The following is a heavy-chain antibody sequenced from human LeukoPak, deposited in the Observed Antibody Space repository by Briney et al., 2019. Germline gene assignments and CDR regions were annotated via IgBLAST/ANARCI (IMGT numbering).Heavy chain of an antibody. CDR2: INPNSGGT. J-gene: IGHJ4*02. Sequence: ASVKVSCKASGYTFTGYYMHWVRQAPGQGLEWMGWINPNSGGTNYAQKFQGRVTMTRDTSISTAYMELSSLRSEDTAVCYCAREGGGRYDFWSGPDYYFDYWGQGTLVTVSS. V-gene: IGHV1-2*02. CDR3: AREGGGRYDFWSGPDYYFDY. CDR1: GYTFTGYY. D-gene: IGHD3-3*01.